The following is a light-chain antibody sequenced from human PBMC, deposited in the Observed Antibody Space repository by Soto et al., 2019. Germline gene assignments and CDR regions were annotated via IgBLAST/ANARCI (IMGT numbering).Light chain of an antibody. J-gene: IGLJ1*01. Sequence: QSALTQPASVSGSPGQSITISCTGTISDVGSYNLVSWYQQHPGRAPKVMIYEVSKRPSGVSNRFSSSKSGNTASLTISGLQAEDDADYYCCSYACSPTVGVFGTGTKLTVL. V-gene: IGLV2-23*02. CDR1: ISDVGSYNL. CDR3: CSYACSPTVGV. CDR2: EVS.